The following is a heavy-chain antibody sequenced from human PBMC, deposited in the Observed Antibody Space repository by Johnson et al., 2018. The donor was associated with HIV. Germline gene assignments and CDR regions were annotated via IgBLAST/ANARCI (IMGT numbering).Heavy chain of an antibody. V-gene: IGHV3-11*04. CDR1: GFTFSDYY. CDR3: ARDRGYWDAFDS. CDR2: ISSSGTTV. D-gene: IGHD3-22*01. Sequence: QVQLVESGGGLVKPGGSLRLSCAASGFTFSDYYMSWIRQTPGKGLEWVSYISSSGTTVYNADSVKGRFSISRDNAKQSLYLQMNSLRAEDTAVYYCARDRGYWDAFDSWGQGTMVTVSS. J-gene: IGHJ3*02.